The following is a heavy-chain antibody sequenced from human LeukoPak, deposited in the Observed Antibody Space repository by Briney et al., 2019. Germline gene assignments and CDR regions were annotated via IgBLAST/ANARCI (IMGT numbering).Heavy chain of an antibody. V-gene: IGHV4-34*01. D-gene: IGHD2-2*01. J-gene: IGHJ4*02. CDR3: ARGYCSGSNCYLSLDS. CDR2: ISHSGST. CDR1: GVSFSGYY. Sequence: SETLSLTCAVSGVSFSGYYWTWIRQPPGKGLEWIGEISHSGSTNYNPSLKSRVTISIDTSKNQFSLTLSSVTAADTAVYYCARGYCSGSNCYLSLDSWGQGTLVTVSS.